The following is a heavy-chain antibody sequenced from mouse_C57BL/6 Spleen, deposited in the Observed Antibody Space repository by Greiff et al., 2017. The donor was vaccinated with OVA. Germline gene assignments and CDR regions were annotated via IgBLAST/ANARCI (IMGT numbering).Heavy chain of an antibody. D-gene: IGHD2-10*02. CDR2: INYDGSST. V-gene: IGHV5-16*01. J-gene: IGHJ1*03. Sequence: EVQRVESEGGLVQPGSSMKLSCTASGFTFSDYYMAWVRQVPEKGLEWVANINYDGSSTYYLDSLKSRFIISRDNAKNILYLQMSSLKSEDTATYYCARDGSIGGYFDVWGTGTTVTVSS. CDR3: ARDGSIGGYFDV. CDR1: GFTFSDYY.